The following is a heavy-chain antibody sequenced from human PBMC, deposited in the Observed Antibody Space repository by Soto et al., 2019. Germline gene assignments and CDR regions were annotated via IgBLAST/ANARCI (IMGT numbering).Heavy chain of an antibody. J-gene: IGHJ4*02. D-gene: IGHD2-15*01. Sequence: QVHLVESGGGVVQPGTSLRLSCAASGFTFSNYSMHWVRQAPGKGLEWVAVISKDGDKKNYADSVKGRFTISRDNSKNTLYLQMNSLRPEDTAVHYCAREWGVANPGNWGQVTQVTLSS. CDR2: ISKDGDKK. CDR1: GFTFSNYS. CDR3: AREWGVANPGN. V-gene: IGHV3-30-3*01.